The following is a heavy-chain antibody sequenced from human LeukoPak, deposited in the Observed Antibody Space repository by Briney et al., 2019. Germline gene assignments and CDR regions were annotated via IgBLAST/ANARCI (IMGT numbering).Heavy chain of an antibody. CDR2: IYYSGST. CDR1: GGSFSGYY. D-gene: IGHD6-19*01. Sequence: SETLSLTCAVYGGSFSGYYWSWIRQPPGKGLEWIGYIYYSGSTNYNPSLKSRVTISVDTSKNQFSLKLSSVTAADTAVYYCARAVAGPYFDYWGQGTLVTVSS. V-gene: IGHV4-59*08. CDR3: ARAVAGPYFDY. J-gene: IGHJ4*02.